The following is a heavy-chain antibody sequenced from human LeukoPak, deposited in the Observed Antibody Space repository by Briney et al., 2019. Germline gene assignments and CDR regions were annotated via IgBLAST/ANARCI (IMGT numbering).Heavy chain of an antibody. V-gene: IGHV4-59*01. Sequence: TTSETLSLTCTVSGGSISSYYWSWIRQPPGKGLEWIGYIYYSGSTNYNPFLKSRVTISVDTSKNQFSLKLSSVTAADTAVYYCARYSGYDSSFDYWGQGTLVTVSS. J-gene: IGHJ4*02. CDR1: GGSISSYY. CDR2: IYYSGST. CDR3: ARYSGYDSSFDY. D-gene: IGHD5-12*01.